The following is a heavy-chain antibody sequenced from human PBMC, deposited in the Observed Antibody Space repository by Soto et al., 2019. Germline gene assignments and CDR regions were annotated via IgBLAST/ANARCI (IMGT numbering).Heavy chain of an antibody. V-gene: IGHV3-30*18. CDR2: ISYDGSNK. D-gene: IGHD2-2*01. Sequence: QVQLVESGGGVVQPGRSLRLSCAASGFTFSSYGMHWVRQAPGKGLEWVAVISYDGSNKYYADSVKGRFTISRDNSKNTLYLQMNSLRAEDTAVYYCAKDVVPAAKYYYYYGMDVWGQGTTVTVSS. CDR3: AKDVVPAAKYYYYYGMDV. J-gene: IGHJ6*02. CDR1: GFTFSSYG.